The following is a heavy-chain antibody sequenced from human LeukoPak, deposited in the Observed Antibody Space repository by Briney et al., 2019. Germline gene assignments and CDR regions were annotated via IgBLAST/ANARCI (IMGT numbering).Heavy chain of an antibody. D-gene: IGHD5-12*01. Sequence: ASLKVSCTASGYTFTGYYMHWVRQAPGPRVEGMGWINANIGGTNYAQKFQGRVTMTRDTSISTAYMELSRLRSDDTAVYYCARGHLVGGYDSGGYYYYYMDVWGKGTTVTVCS. CDR1: GYTFTGYY. J-gene: IGHJ6*03. CDR2: INANIGGT. CDR3: ARGHLVGGYDSGGYYYYYMDV. V-gene: IGHV1-2*02.